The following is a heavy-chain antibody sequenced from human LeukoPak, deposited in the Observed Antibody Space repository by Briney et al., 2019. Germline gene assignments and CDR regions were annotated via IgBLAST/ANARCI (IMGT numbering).Heavy chain of an antibody. J-gene: IGHJ4*02. CDR2: ISGSGGST. V-gene: IGHV3-23*01. CDR3: AKERTYYYDSSGSPLLY. D-gene: IGHD3-22*01. Sequence: GGSLRLSCAASGFTFSSYAMSWVRQAPGKGLEWVSAISGSGGSTYYADSVKGRFTISRDNSKNTLYLQMNSLRAEDTAVYYCAKERTYYYDSSGSPLLYWGQGTLVTVSS. CDR1: GFTFSSYA.